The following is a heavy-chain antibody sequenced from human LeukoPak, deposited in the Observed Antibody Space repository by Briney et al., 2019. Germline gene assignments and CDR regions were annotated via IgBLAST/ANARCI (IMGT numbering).Heavy chain of an antibody. D-gene: IGHD3-10*01. V-gene: IGHV4-38-2*01. J-gene: IGHJ4*02. CDR1: GYSIRGAYY. Sequence: SSETLSLTCAVSGYSIRGAYYWGWIRQPPGKGLEWIGSIYHSGSTYYNPSLKSRVTISVDTSKNQFSLKLSSVPAADTTVYYCARHVSSWSPSYYFDYWGQGTLVPVSS. CDR2: IYHSGST. CDR3: ARHVSSWSPSYYFDY.